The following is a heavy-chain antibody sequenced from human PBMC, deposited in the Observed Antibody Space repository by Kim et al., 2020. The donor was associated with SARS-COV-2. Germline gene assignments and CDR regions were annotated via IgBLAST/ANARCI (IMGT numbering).Heavy chain of an antibody. V-gene: IGHV4-31*03. Sequence: SETLSLTCTVSGGSISSGGYYWSWIRQHPGKGLEWIGYIYYSGSTYYNPSLKSRVTISVDTSKNQFSLKLSSVTAADTAVYYCARHHHNYDILTGYYTHYGMDVWGQGTTVTVSS. CDR2: IYYSGST. J-gene: IGHJ6*02. CDR1: GGSISSGGYY. D-gene: IGHD3-9*01. CDR3: ARHHHNYDILTGYYTHYGMDV.